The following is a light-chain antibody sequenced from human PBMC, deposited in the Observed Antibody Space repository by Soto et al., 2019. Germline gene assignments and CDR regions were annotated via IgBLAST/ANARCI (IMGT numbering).Light chain of an antibody. CDR1: QSVNTKY. V-gene: IGKV3-20*01. CDR3: QQYENLPT. J-gene: IGKJ5*01. Sequence: EIVLTQSPGTLSLSPGERATLSCRASQSVNTKYLAWYQQKPGQAPRLLISGVSSRATGIPDRFSGSGSGTDFILTISRVEPEDFAVYYCQQYENLPTFGQGTRLEIK. CDR2: GVS.